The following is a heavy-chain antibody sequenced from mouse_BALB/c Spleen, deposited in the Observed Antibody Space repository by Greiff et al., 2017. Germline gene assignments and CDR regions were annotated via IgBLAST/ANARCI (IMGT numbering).Heavy chain of an antibody. D-gene: IGHD2-14*01. J-gene: IGHJ4*01. V-gene: IGHV5-6-5*01. Sequence: EVMLVESGGGLVKPGGSLKLSCAASGFTFSSYAMSWVRQTPEKRLEWVASISSGGSTYYPDSVKGRFTIFSDNARNILYLQMNRLRSEDTAMYYCAKGGAYYRGLRYGMDYWGQGTSVTVSA. CDR3: AKGGAYYRGLRYGMDY. CDR2: ISSGGST. CDR1: GFTFSSYA.